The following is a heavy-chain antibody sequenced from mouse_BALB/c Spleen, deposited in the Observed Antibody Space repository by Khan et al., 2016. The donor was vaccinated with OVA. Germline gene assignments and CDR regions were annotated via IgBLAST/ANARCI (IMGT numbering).Heavy chain of an antibody. D-gene: IGHD2-12*01. CDR1: GFSLTNYG. V-gene: IGHV2-6-1*01. CDR2: IWSAGSK. CDR3: ARQHYYTYNVMDY. J-gene: IGHJ4*01. Sequence: QVQLKESGPGLVAPSQSLSITCTISGFSLTNYGIHWVRQPPGKGLEWLVVIWSAGSKTYYSALKSRLTITKANSKSQAFLKLNSLQTADTAIYFCARQHYYTYNVMDYWGQGTSVTVSS.